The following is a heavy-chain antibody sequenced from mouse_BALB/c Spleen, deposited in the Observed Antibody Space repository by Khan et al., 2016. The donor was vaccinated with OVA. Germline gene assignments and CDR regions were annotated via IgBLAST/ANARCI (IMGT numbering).Heavy chain of an antibody. V-gene: IGHV14-1*02. Sequence: VQLQQSGAELVRPGALVKLSCKGSGFNIKDYYMHWVKQRPEQGLEWIGWIDPENGNTIYDPKLQGKANITADTSSNTAYLQLSSLESEDPAVYYCARSGYSAWFAYWGQGTLVTVSA. CDR2: IDPENGNT. J-gene: IGHJ3*01. D-gene: IGHD4-1*01. CDR3: ARSGYSAWFAY. CDR1: GFNIKDYY.